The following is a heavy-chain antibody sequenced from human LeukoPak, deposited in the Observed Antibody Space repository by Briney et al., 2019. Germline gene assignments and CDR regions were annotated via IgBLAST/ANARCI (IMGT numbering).Heavy chain of an antibody. J-gene: IGHJ6*02. CDR1: GGSISSYY. CDR3: ARGFVVAAAGNWYYYGMDV. Sequence: SETLSLTCTASGGSISSYYWSWIRQPAGKGLEWIGRIYTSGSTNYNPSLKSRVTMSVDTSKNQFSLKLSSVTAADTAVYYCARGFVVAAAGNWYYYGMDVWGQGTTVTVSS. CDR2: IYTSGST. D-gene: IGHD6-13*01. V-gene: IGHV4-4*07.